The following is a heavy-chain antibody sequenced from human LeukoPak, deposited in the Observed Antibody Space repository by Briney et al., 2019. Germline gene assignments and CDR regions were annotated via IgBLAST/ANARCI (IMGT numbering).Heavy chain of an antibody. J-gene: IGHJ2*01. CDR2: INPNGGGT. CDR3: ARDPRLSSGYSTGILWYFDL. D-gene: IGHD3-22*01. CDR1: GYTFTNYY. V-gene: IGHV1-46*01. Sequence: ASVKVSCKASGYTFTNYYMHWVRQAPGQGLEWMGIINPNGGGTTYAQKFQGRVTMTRDTSTSTVYMELSSLSSEDTAVYFCARDPRLSSGYSTGILWYFDLWGRGTLVTASS.